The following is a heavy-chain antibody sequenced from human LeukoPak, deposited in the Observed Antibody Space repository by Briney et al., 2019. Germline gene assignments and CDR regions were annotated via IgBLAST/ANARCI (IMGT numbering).Heavy chain of an antibody. J-gene: IGHJ4*02. CDR2: IYTSGST. CDR3: ARAVDATYYYGSGSYYYFDY. CDR1: GGSISSYY. Sequence: PSETLSLTRTVSGGSISSYYWSWVRQPAGKGLEWIGRIYTSGSTNYNPSLKSRVTMSVDTSKNQFSLKLSSVTAADTAVYYCARAVDATYYYGSGSYYYFDYWGQGTLVTVSS. V-gene: IGHV4-4*07. D-gene: IGHD3-10*01.